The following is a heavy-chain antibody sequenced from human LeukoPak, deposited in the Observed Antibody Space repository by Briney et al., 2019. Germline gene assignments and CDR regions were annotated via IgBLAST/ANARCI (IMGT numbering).Heavy chain of an antibody. CDR3: ARGPLSSSWYDY. CDR1: GGSISSYY. D-gene: IGHD6-13*01. J-gene: IGHJ4*02. CDR2: IYCSGST. V-gene: IGHV4-59*01. Sequence: ASETLSLTCTVSGGSISSYYWSWIRQPPGKGLEWIGYIYCSGSTSYNPSLKSRVTISVDTSKNQFSLKLSSVTAADTAVYYCARGPLSSSWYDYWGQGTLVTVSS.